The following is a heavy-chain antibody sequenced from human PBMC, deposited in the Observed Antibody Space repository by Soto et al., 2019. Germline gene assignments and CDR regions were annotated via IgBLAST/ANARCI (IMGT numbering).Heavy chain of an antibody. D-gene: IGHD5-12*01. CDR2: ISTYSGDT. V-gene: IGHV1-18*01. CDR3: ARHHGPTTSENWFDP. Sequence: ASVKVSCKASGYTFFTYDIIWVRQAPGQGLEWMGWISTYSGDTKYAQKFQGRVTMTTDTSTTTAYLELRSLRSDDTAVYYCARHHGPTTSENWFDPWGQGTLVTVYS. CDR1: GYTFFTYD. J-gene: IGHJ5*02.